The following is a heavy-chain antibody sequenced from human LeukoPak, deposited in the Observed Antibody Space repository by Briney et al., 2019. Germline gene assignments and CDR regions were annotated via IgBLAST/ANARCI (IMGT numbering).Heavy chain of an antibody. CDR1: GFTFSNYG. Sequence: GGSLRLSCAASGFTFSNYGMHWVRQAPGKGLEWVAFIRCDGSNKYYAGSVKGRFTISRDNSKSTLYLQMTSLRGEDTAVYYCAKSWLSTGYMDVWGKGTTVTVSS. J-gene: IGHJ6*03. V-gene: IGHV3-30*02. CDR3: AKSWLSTGYMDV. CDR2: IRCDGSNK. D-gene: IGHD2-2*01.